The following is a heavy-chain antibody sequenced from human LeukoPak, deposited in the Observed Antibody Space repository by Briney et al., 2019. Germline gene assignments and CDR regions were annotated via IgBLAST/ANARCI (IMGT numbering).Heavy chain of an antibody. CDR2: ISYTGST. J-gene: IGHJ6*02. D-gene: IGHD6-13*01. CDR1: GGSISSSSYC. V-gene: IGHV4-39*01. CDR3: ARTPPPAVFSSNWYRNYYAIDV. Sequence: PSETLSLTCTVSGGSISSSSYCWGWIRQPPGKGLEWIATISYTGSTYFNPSLKSRVTISADTSKNQISLNLRSVTAADTAVYYCARTPPPAVFSSNWYRNYYAIDVWGQGTTVTVSS.